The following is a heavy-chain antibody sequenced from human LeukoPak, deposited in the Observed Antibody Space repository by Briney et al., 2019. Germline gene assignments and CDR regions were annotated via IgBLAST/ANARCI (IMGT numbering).Heavy chain of an antibody. J-gene: IGHJ4*02. CDR1: GFTFSTYE. CDR3: ARDESWLPDY. CDR2: ISSSGSTK. D-gene: IGHD5-18*01. Sequence: GGSLRLSSAASGFTFSTYEMDWVRQALGKGLEWVSYISSSGSTKYYTDSVKGRFTISRDNAKNSLYLQMNSLRAEDTAVYYCARDESWLPDYWGQGTLVTVSS. V-gene: IGHV3-48*03.